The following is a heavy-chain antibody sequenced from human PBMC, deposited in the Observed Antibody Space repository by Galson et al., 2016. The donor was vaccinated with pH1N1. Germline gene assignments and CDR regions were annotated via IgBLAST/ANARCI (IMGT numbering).Heavy chain of an antibody. J-gene: IGHJ6*02. CDR1: GGIFSSYA. D-gene: IGHD3-10*01. CDR2: IIPIFGTS. Sequence: SVKVSCKASGGIFSSYAVSWVRQAPGRGLEWMGGIIPIFGTSNYAQKFQGRVTITADESTSTAYLELSSPSSEDTAVYYCARAPDRGEGALSYYYGLDVWGQGTTVIVSS. V-gene: IGHV1-69*13. CDR3: ARAPDRGEGALSYYYGLDV.